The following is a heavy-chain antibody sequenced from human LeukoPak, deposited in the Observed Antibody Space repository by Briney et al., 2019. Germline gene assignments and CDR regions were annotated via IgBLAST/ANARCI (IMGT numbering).Heavy chain of an antibody. CDR1: GYTFSNYA. V-gene: IGHV1-2*02. D-gene: IGHD1-1*01. Sequence: ASVKVSCKASGYTFSNYAMNWVRQAPGQGLEWMGWINPNSGGTNYAQKFQGRVTMTRDTSISTAYMDLSRLRSDDTAVYYCARMRDNWNVCVFDIWGQGTMVTVSS. J-gene: IGHJ3*02. CDR2: INPNSGGT. CDR3: ARMRDNWNVCVFDI.